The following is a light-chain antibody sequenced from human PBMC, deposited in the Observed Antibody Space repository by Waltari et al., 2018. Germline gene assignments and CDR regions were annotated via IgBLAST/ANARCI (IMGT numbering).Light chain of an antibody. CDR3: QQYEKWPRT. Sequence: EIVMSQSPGTLSVSPGSRATLSCRASQTIATNLAWYQEKPGQAPRLLIYGAFSRATGIPARFSGSGSGTQFTLTINSLQSDDFAVYYCQQYEKWPRTFGQGTRVEIK. CDR2: GAF. V-gene: IGKV3-15*01. CDR1: QTIATN. J-gene: IGKJ1*01.